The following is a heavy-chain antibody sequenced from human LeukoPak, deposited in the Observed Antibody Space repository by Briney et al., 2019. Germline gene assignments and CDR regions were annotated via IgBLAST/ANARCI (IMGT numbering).Heavy chain of an antibody. V-gene: IGHV3-74*01. Sequence: GGSLRLSCAASGFTFSSYDMSWVRQAPGKGLVWVSRINSDGSSTSYADSVKGRFTISRDNAKNTLYLQMNSLRAEDTAVYYCASGYGDYVGDAFDIWGQGTMVTVSS. J-gene: IGHJ3*02. CDR2: INSDGSST. CDR1: GFTFSSYD. D-gene: IGHD4-17*01. CDR3: ASGYGDYVGDAFDI.